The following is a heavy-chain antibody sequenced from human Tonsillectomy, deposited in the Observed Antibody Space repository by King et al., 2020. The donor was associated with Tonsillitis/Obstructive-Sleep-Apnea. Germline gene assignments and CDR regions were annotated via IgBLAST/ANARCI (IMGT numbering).Heavy chain of an antibody. V-gene: IGHV4-34*01. CDR2: INHSGST. D-gene: IGHD2-2*02. J-gene: IGHJ6*03. Sequence: VKLQQWGAGLLKPSETLSLTCDVYGGSFSGYYWNWIRQPPGKGLEWIGEINHSGSTNYNPSLKSRVTISVDTSKNQFSLKLNSVTAADTAVYYCARGIPHTDYYYYYYMDVWGKGTTVTVSS. CDR1: GGSFSGYY. CDR3: ARGIPHTDYYYYYYMDV.